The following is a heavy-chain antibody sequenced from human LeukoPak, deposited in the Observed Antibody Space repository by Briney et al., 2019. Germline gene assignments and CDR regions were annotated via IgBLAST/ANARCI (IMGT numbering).Heavy chain of an antibody. CDR1: GFTFSSYA. D-gene: IGHD2-2*01. Sequence: GGSLRLSCAASGFTFSSYAMHWVRQAPGKGLEWVAVISYDGSNKYYADSVKGRFTISRDNSKNTLYLQMNSLRAEDTAVYYCARELCSSTSCYGRYYGMGVWGQGTTVTVSS. CDR3: ARELCSSTSCYGRYYGMGV. CDR2: ISYDGSNK. V-gene: IGHV3-30-3*01. J-gene: IGHJ6*02.